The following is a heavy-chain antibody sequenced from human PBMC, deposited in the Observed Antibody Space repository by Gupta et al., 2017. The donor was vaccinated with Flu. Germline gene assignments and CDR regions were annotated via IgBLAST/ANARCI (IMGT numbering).Heavy chain of an antibody. Sequence: QVHLVQSGAEVKKPGASVKVSCKASGYTFTSYTISWVRQAPGQGLEWLGWISAYNGYTNYAQKLQGRVTMTTDTSANTAYMELRSLGSDDSAIYYCARVPTGDLGYCSGGNCYSDYWGQGTLVTVSS. CDR2: ISAYNGYT. CDR3: ARVPTGDLGYCSGGNCYSDY. J-gene: IGHJ4*02. D-gene: IGHD2-15*01. CDR1: GYTFTSYT. V-gene: IGHV1-18*01.